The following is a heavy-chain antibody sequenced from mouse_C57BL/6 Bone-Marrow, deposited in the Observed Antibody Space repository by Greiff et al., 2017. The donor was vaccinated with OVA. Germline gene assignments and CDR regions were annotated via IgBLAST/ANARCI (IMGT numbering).Heavy chain of an antibody. CDR2: IDPSDSYT. J-gene: IGHJ1*03. Sequence: QVQLQQPGAELVKPGASVKLSCKASGYTFTSYWMQWVKQRPGQGLEWIGEIDPSDSYTNYNQKFKGKATLTVETSSSTAYMQLSSLTSEDSAVYYCASRDYGSSLWYFDVWGTGTTVTVSS. CDR3: ASRDYGSSLWYFDV. V-gene: IGHV1-50*01. CDR1: GYTFTSYW. D-gene: IGHD1-1*01.